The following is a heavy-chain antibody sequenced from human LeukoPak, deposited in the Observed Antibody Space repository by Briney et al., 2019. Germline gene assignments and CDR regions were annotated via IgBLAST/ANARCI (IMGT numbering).Heavy chain of an antibody. Sequence: SETLSLTCTVSGGSTSSGSYYWSWIRQPAGKGLEWIGRIYTSGSTNYNPSLKSRVTISVDTSKNQFSLKLSSVTAADTAVYYCARGLQPTYYYGSGSYYNVESFDYWGQGTLVTVSS. V-gene: IGHV4-61*02. CDR3: ARGLQPTYYYGSGSYYNVESFDY. CDR1: GGSTSSGSYY. CDR2: IYTSGST. D-gene: IGHD3-10*01. J-gene: IGHJ4*02.